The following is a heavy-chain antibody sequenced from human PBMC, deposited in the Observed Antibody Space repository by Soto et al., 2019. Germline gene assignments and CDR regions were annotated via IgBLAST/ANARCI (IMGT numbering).Heavy chain of an antibody. J-gene: IGHJ5*01. V-gene: IGHV3-20*04. CDR2: INWNGGST. CDR3: ARGLGYSSSWHGNWFDS. Sequence: EVQLVESGGGVIWPGGSLRLSCAASGFTFDDYGMNWVRQAPGKGLEWGSGINWNGGSTGYADSVKGRFTISRDNAKNSLYLQMNNLRAEDTALYYCARGLGYSSSWHGNWFDSWGQGTLVTVSS. CDR1: GFTFDDYG. D-gene: IGHD6-13*01.